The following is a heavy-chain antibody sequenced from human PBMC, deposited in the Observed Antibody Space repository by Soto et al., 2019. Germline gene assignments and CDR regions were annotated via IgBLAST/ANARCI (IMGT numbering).Heavy chain of an antibody. V-gene: IGHV1-18*01. D-gene: IGHD2-21*01. J-gene: IGHJ3*02. Sequence: QGQLLQSGDEVKKPGASVRVSCRASGYDFTSYGISWVRQAPGQGLEWVSWISAYNGKRATSQKFQGRVTMTLDTSTDTAHMELGDLTSADTAVYYCARARIVASIHDAFEIWGQGTMVAVSS. CDR3: ARARIVASIHDAFEI. CDR1: GYDFTSYG. CDR2: ISAYNGKR.